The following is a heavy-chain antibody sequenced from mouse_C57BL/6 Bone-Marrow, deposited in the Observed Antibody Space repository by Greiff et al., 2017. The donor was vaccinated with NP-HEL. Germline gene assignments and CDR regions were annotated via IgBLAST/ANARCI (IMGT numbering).Heavy chain of an antibody. D-gene: IGHD2-4*01. CDR3: TTFYYDYGSWYFDV. Sequence: VQLQQSGAELVRPGASVKLSCTASGFNIKDDYMHWVKQRPEQGLEWIGWIDPENGDTAYASKFQGKATIPADTSSNTAYLQLSSLTSEDTAVYYCTTFYYDYGSWYFDVWGTGTTVTVSS. CDR2: IDPENGDT. CDR1: GFNIKDDY. V-gene: IGHV14-4*01. J-gene: IGHJ1*03.